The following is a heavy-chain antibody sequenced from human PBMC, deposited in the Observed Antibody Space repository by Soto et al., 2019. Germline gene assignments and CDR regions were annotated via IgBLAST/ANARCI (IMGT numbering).Heavy chain of an antibody. Sequence: PGGSLRVSCVASGFTFSAYAMTWVRQAPGRGLEWVSSITVGGDVTTYADSVMGRFTISRDNSKNTLYLQMNSLRAEETAVYYCMKDPNGDYIGAFDSWGQGTLVSVSS. CDR2: ITVGGDVT. CDR3: MKDPNGDYIGAFDS. V-gene: IGHV3-23*01. D-gene: IGHD4-17*01. J-gene: IGHJ3*01. CDR1: GFTFSAYA.